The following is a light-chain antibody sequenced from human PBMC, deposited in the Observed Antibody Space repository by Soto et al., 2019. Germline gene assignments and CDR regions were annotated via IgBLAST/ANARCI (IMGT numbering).Light chain of an antibody. J-gene: IGKJ1*01. CDR1: QIISRY. V-gene: IGKV3-20*01. Sequence: IVSAPAKGTLSLNPPQTTALSYRASQIISRYLAWYQQKPGQGPRLLIYGASSRATGTPDRFSGSGSGTDFTLTINRLEPEDLALYYCQQYGSSPPTCGHGAKVE. CDR2: GAS. CDR3: QQYGSSPPT.